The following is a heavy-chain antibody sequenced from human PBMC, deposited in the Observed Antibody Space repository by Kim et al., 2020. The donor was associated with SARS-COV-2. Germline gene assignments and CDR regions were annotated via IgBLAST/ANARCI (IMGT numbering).Heavy chain of an antibody. V-gene: IGHV4-39*01. CDR1: GGSISSSSYY. Sequence: SETLSLTCTVSGGSISSSSYYWGWIRQPPGKGLEWIGSIYYSGSTYYNPSLKSRVTISVDTSKNQFSLKLSSVTAADTAVYYCASLPRGSGGRTSPPLNRNWFDPWGQGTLVTVSS. CDR3: ASLPRGSGGRTSPPLNRNWFDP. D-gene: IGHD2-15*01. J-gene: IGHJ5*02. CDR2: IYYSGST.